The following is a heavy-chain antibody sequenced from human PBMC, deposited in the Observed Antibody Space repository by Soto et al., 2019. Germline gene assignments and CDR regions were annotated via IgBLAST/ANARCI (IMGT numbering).Heavy chain of an antibody. J-gene: IGHJ4*02. CDR2: ISSRSTYI. CDR1: GFTFSSYS. Sequence: EVQLVESGGGLVKPGGSLRLSCAASGFTFSSYSMSWVRQAPGKGLEWVSSISSRSTYIHYADSLRGRFTISRDDAENSLYLQMNSLRAEDTAVYYCARDDVVVSRGNFDYWGQGTLVTVSS. V-gene: IGHV3-21*01. D-gene: IGHD3-16*02. CDR3: ARDDVVVSRGNFDY.